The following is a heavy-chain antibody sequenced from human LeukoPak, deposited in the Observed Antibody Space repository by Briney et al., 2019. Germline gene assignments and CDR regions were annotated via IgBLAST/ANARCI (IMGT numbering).Heavy chain of an antibody. V-gene: IGHV3-21*01. CDR2: ISSSSSYI. Sequence: GGSLRLSCAASGFTFSSYSMNWVRQSPGKGLEWVSSISSSSSYIYYADSVKGRFTISRDNAKNSLYLQMNSLRAEDTAVYYCARDGDIVVVPAAIRYYYYGMDVWGKGTTVTVSS. CDR3: ARDGDIVVVPAAIRYYYYGMDV. J-gene: IGHJ6*04. D-gene: IGHD2-2*01. CDR1: GFTFSSYS.